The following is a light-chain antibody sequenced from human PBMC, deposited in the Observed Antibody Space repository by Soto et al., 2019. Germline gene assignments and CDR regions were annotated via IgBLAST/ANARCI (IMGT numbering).Light chain of an antibody. Sequence: QSALTQPASVSGSPGQSITISCTGTSSDVGSYDLVSWYQQRPGTAPRLMIFEVGDRPSGISNRFSGSKSGNTASLTISGLQAVDEADYFCCSYTSTNTLVFGGGTKVTVL. J-gene: IGLJ2*01. V-gene: IGLV2-23*02. CDR3: CSYTSTNTLV. CDR1: SSDVGSYDL. CDR2: EVG.